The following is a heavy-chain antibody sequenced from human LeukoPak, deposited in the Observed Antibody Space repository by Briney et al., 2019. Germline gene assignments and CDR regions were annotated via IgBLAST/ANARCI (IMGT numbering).Heavy chain of an antibody. J-gene: IGHJ4*02. CDR3: ASKWYCGGDCYYQIDF. CDR2: IRYDGSNK. D-gene: IGHD2-21*02. V-gene: IGHV3-30*02. CDR1: GFTFSSYG. Sequence: PGGSLRPSCAASGFTFSSYGMHWVRQAPGKGLEWVAFIRYDGSNKYYADSVKGRFTISRDNSKNTLYLQMNSLRAEDTAVYYCASKWYCGGDCYYQIDFWGQGTLVTVSS.